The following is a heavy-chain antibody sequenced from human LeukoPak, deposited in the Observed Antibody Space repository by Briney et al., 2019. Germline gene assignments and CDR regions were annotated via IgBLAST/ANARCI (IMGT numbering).Heavy chain of an antibody. CDR3: ARIPTTRGYYYYYYMDV. V-gene: IGHV4-4*09. D-gene: IGHD1/OR15-1a*01. J-gene: IGHJ6*03. CDR1: GGSISSYY. CDR2: IYTSGST. Sequence: SETLSLTCTVSGGSISSYYWSWIRQPPGKGLEGIGYIYTSGSTNYNPSLKSRVTISVDTSKNQFSLKLSSVTAADTAVYYCARIPTTRGYYYYYYMDVWGKGTTVTVSS.